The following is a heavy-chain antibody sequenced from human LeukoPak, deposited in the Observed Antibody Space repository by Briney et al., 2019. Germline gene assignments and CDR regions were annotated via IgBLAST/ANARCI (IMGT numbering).Heavy chain of an antibody. CDR3: ARQSVSKYSSSWYSQYYFDY. J-gene: IGHJ4*02. Sequence: ASVKVSCKASGYTFTSYGISWVRQAPGQGLEWMGWISAYNGNTNYAQKLQGRVTMTTDTSTSTAYVELRSLRSDDTAVYYCARQSVSKYSSSWYSQYYFDYWGQGTLVTVSS. V-gene: IGHV1-18*01. CDR1: GYTFTSYG. CDR2: ISAYNGNT. D-gene: IGHD6-13*01.